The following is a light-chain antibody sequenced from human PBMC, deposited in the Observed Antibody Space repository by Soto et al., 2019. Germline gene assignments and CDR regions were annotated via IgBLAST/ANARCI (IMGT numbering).Light chain of an antibody. CDR3: QQYNTYSSLT. J-gene: IGKJ4*02. CDR1: QSINTW. CDR2: KAS. Sequence: DIQMTQSPSTLSASVGDRVTITCRASQSINTWLAWYQQKPGKAPKLLIYKASSLESGVPSRFSGSGSGTDFTLTISCLQPDDFAIYYCQQYNTYSSLTFGGGTRVEIK. V-gene: IGKV1-5*03.